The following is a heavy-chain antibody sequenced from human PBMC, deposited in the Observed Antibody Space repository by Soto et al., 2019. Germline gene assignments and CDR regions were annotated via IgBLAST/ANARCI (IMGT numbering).Heavy chain of an antibody. CDR2: ISGGGAST. CDR3: AKDSGAGQWLALGQFDS. D-gene: IGHD6-19*01. CDR1: GFTFFNYA. J-gene: IGHJ4*02. V-gene: IGHV3-23*01. Sequence: EVQLLESGGGLVQPGGSLRLSCAASGFTFFNYAMNWVRQAPGKGLEWVSGISGGGASTYYTDSVKGRFTISRDNSQDTLYLQMNSLRAEDTAVYYCAKDSGAGQWLALGQFDSWGQGTLVTVSS.